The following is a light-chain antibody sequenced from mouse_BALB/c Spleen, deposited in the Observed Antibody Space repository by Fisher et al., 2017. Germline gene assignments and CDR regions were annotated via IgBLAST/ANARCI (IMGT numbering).Light chain of an antibody. Sequence: DIVITQTPATLSVTPGDRVSLSCRASQSISDYLHWYQQKSHESPRLLIKYASQSISGIPSRFSGSGSGTDFTLKISRVEAEDLGVYYCFQGSHVPWTFGGGTKLEIK. V-gene: IGKV5-39*01. CDR3: FQGSHVPWT. J-gene: IGKJ1*01. CDR1: QSISDY. CDR2: YAS.